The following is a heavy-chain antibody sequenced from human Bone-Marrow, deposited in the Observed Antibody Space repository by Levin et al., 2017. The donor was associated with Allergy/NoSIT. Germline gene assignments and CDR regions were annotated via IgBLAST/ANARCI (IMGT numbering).Heavy chain of an antibody. CDR2: IHSDGSVT. CDR3: VRDNYGIDY. Sequence: GGSLRLSCAASGFTFSNYWMHWVRQGPGEGLVWVSEIHSDGSVTNYADSVKGRFTISRDNAKNTLYLQMSSLRADDTAMYYCVRDNYGIDYWGQGTLVTVSS. CDR1: GFTFSNYW. D-gene: IGHD3-16*01. J-gene: IGHJ4*02. V-gene: IGHV3-74*01.